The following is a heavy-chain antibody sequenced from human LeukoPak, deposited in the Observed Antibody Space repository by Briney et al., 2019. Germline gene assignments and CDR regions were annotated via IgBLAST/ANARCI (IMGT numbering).Heavy chain of an antibody. CDR3: ARDGVRGVIDL. CDR1: GGSISSSSYY. D-gene: IGHD3-10*01. Sequence: NPSETLSLTCTVSGGSISSSSYYWGWIRQPPGKGLEWIGSIYYSGSTYYNPSLKSRVTISVDTSKNQFSLKLSSVTAADTAVCYCARDGVRGVIDLWGQGTLVTVSS. J-gene: IGHJ5*02. CDR2: IYYSGST. V-gene: IGHV4-39*07.